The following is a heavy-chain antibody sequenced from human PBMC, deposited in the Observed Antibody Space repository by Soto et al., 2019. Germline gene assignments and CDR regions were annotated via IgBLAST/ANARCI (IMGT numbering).Heavy chain of an antibody. CDR2: INPSGST. CDR1: GGSLSGYY. V-gene: IGHV4-34*01. D-gene: IGHD3-16*01. Sequence: QVQLQQWGAGLLKPSETLSLTCAVYGGSLSGYYWSWIRQPPGQGLEWIGEINPSGSTSYIPSLESRVIMSVGTSKNQFSLRLSSVTAADTAVYYCARGLLGGAAAWGQGSLVTVSS. J-gene: IGHJ5*02. CDR3: ARGLLGGAAA.